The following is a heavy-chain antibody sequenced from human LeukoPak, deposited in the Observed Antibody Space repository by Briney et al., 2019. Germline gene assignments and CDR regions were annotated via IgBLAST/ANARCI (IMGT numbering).Heavy chain of an antibody. J-gene: IGHJ4*02. CDR1: GGSFSGYY. CDR3: AREATMDYSYDY. V-gene: IGHV4-34*01. D-gene: IGHD4/OR15-4a*01. Sequence: SETLSLTCAVYGGSFSGYYWSWIRQPPGKGLEWIGEINHSGSTNYNPSLNSRVNISVDTSKNQFSLKLSSVTAADTAVYYCAREATMDYSYDYWGQGTLVTVSS. CDR2: INHSGST.